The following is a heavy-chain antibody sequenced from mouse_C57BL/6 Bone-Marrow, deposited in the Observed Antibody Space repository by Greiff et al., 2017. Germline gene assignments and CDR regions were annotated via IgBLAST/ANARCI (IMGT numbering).Heavy chain of an antibody. CDR3: ARVLITTLFCY. CDR2: INSDGSST. Sequence: EVKLVEPEGGLVQPGSSMKLSCTASGFTFSDYYMAWVRQVPEKGLEWVANINSDGSSTYYLDSLKSRFIISRDNAKNILYLQMSSLKSEDTSTYYCARVLITTLFCYWGQGTTLTGSS. J-gene: IGHJ2*01. D-gene: IGHD1-1*01. CDR1: GFTFSDYY. V-gene: IGHV5-16*01.